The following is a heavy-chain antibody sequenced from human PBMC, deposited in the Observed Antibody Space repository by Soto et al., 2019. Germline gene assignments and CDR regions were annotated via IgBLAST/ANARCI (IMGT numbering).Heavy chain of an antibody. V-gene: IGHV3-23*01. Sequence: GGSRRLSCAASGFTFSTYGMSWVRQAPGKGLEWVSAIGGSGATTYYTDSVKGRFTISRDNSRNTVYLQMNSLRAEDTAVYYCAKLESSSHYWGQGTLVTVSS. D-gene: IGHD3-3*01. J-gene: IGHJ4*02. CDR1: GFTFSTYG. CDR2: IGGSGATT. CDR3: AKLESSSHY.